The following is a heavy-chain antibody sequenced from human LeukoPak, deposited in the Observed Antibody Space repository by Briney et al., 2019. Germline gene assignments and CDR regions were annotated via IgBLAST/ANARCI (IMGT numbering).Heavy chain of an antibody. D-gene: IGHD6-19*01. CDR3: ARAHDRQWLVRSDAFDI. CDR2: IKQDGGEK. J-gene: IGHJ3*02. V-gene: IGHV3-7*01. Sequence: VQPGGSLRLSCAASGFTFSSYWMSWVRQAPGKGLEWVANIKQDGGEKFYVDSVKGRFTISRDNAKNSLYLQMNSLRAEDTAVYYCARAHDRQWLVRSDAFDIWGQGTMVTVSS. CDR1: GFTFSSYW.